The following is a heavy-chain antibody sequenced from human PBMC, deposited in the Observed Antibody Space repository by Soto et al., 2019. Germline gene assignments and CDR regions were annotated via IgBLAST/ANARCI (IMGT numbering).Heavy chain of an antibody. V-gene: IGHV1-8*01. J-gene: IGHJ6*02. CDR1: GYTFTSYD. Sequence: ASVKVSCKASGYTFTSYDINWVRQATGQGLEWMGWMNPNSGNTGYAQKFQGRVTMTRNTSISTAYVELSSLRSEDTAVYYCARGRGGKLLPIYYYYYHGMDVWGQGTTVTVSS. D-gene: IGHD2-15*01. CDR3: ARGRGGKLLPIYYYYYHGMDV. CDR2: MNPNSGNT.